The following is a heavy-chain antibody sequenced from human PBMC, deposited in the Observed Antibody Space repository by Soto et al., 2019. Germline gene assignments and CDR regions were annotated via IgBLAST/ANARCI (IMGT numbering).Heavy chain of an antibody. J-gene: IGHJ4*02. Sequence: QVHLVQSGAEVKKPGASVKVSCKGSGYIFTTYGITWVRQAPGQGLEWMGWISAHNGNPNNAQKPQGRVTVTRDTSTSTAYMELRNLSSDDAAVYYCAGGRYGDWWGQGALVTVSS. CDR3: AGGRYGDW. CDR2: ISAHNGNP. V-gene: IGHV1-18*01. CDR1: GYIFTTYG. D-gene: IGHD3-10*01.